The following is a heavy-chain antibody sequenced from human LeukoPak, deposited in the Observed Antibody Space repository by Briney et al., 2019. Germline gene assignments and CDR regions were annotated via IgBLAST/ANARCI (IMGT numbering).Heavy chain of an antibody. Sequence: PGGSLRLSCAASGFTFSSYAMSWVRQAPGKGLQWVSGITASDANTHYADSVKGRFTISRDNSKNTLHLQMNSLRAEDTAVYYCAKIWGDPTGSFDIWGQGTMVTVSS. CDR2: ITASDANT. J-gene: IGHJ3*02. V-gene: IGHV3-23*01. CDR3: AKIWGDPTGSFDI. D-gene: IGHD3-16*01. CDR1: GFTFSSYA.